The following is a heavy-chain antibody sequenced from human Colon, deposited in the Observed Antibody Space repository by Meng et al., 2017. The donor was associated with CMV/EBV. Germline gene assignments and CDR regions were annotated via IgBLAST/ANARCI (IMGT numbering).Heavy chain of an antibody. CDR2: VNWNSAAI. Sequence: SLKISCAASGFIFDDFAMHWVRQAPGKGLEWVATVNWNSAAIHYAASVKGRFTISRDNAKNSLSLQMNSLRPEDTALYYCVKAQTTTQSNYFGDWGQGTLVTVSS. CDR3: VKAQTTTQSNYFGD. J-gene: IGHJ4*02. CDR1: GFIFDDFA. V-gene: IGHV3-9*01. D-gene: IGHD1-14*01.